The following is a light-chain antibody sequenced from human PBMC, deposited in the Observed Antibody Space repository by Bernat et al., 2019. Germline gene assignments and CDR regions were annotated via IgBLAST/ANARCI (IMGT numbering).Light chain of an antibody. CDR1: QVIGTY. J-gene: IGKJ5*01. Sequence: DIQLTQSPSFLSASVGDRVTIACRAGQVIGTYLAWYQQKPGKAPKLLTYGASTLQSGVTSRFSGSGSGTEFTLTISNLQAEDFATYYCQQLDSFPITFGQATRLEIK. V-gene: IGKV1-9*01. CDR3: QQLDSFPIT. CDR2: GAS.